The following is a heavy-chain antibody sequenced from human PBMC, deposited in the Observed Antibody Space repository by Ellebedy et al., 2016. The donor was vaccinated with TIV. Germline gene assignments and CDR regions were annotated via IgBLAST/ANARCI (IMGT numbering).Heavy chain of an antibody. Sequence: MPSETLSLTCTVSGGSVSSSTYYWGWVRQPPGKGLEWLGSVHYSGSTYYNPSPGSRVTISADTSKNQFSLNLTSVTAADTAVYYCVRGLGYRTNGVCRMDVWGQGTTVTVSS. CDR1: GGSVSSSTYY. V-gene: IGHV4-39*07. CDR2: VHYSGST. CDR3: VRGLGYRTNGVCRMDV. J-gene: IGHJ6*02. D-gene: IGHD2-8*01.